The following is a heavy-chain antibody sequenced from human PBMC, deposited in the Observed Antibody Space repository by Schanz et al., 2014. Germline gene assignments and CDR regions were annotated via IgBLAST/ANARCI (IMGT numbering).Heavy chain of an antibody. J-gene: IGHJ5*02. Sequence: QVQLQESGPGLVKPSETLSLTCSVSGGDIGNYYWSWIRQPPGKGLEWIGYIHQSGGTNYNPSLKIRVPILVDTAKTQFSRRLTSLTAADTAVYYCAKFLYDDPSWGQGTLVTVSS. CDR3: AKFLYDDPS. CDR1: GGDIGNYY. CDR2: IHQSGGT. V-gene: IGHV4-59*08. D-gene: IGHD3-3*01.